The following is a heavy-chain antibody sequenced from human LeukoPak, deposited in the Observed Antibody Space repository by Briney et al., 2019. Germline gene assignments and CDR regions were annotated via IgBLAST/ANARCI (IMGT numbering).Heavy chain of an antibody. D-gene: IGHD4-11*01. CDR3: AKDREYSDYYIDY. Sequence: GGSLRLSCAASGFTFNNYAMSWVRQTPGKGLEWVSGINGNGGNTHYTDSVKGRFTISRDNSKNTLYLQMNSLRAEDTAVYYCAKDREYSDYYIDYWGQGNLVTVSS. J-gene: IGHJ4*02. CDR2: INGNGGNT. CDR1: GFTFNNYA. V-gene: IGHV3-23*01.